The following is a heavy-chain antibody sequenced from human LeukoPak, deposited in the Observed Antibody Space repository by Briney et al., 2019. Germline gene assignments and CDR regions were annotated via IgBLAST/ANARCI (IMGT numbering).Heavy chain of an antibody. Sequence: ASVKVSCKASGYTFTSYYMHWVRQAPGQGLVWMGIINPSGSSTSYAQKFQGRVTMTRDMSTSTVYMELSSMRSEDTAVYYCARTALSSYYYMDVWGKGTTVTVSS. CDR1: GYTFTSYY. CDR3: ARTALSSYYYMDV. D-gene: IGHD1-26*01. J-gene: IGHJ6*03. V-gene: IGHV1-46*01. CDR2: INPSGSST.